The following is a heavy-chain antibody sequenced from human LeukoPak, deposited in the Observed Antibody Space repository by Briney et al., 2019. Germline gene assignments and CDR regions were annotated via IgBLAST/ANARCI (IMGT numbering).Heavy chain of an antibody. Sequence: GGSLRLSCAASGFTFSSYGMHWVRQAPGKGLGWVAVISYDGSNKYYADSVKGRFTISRDNSKNTLYLQMNSLRAEDTAVYYCAKDLYDFWSGYDRSWGQGTLVTVSS. J-gene: IGHJ4*02. CDR2: ISYDGSNK. D-gene: IGHD3-3*01. V-gene: IGHV3-30*18. CDR1: GFTFSSYG. CDR3: AKDLYDFWSGYDRS.